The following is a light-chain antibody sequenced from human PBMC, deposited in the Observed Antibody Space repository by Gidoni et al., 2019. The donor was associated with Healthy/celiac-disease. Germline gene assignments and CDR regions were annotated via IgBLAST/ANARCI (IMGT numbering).Light chain of an antibody. CDR2: AAS. J-gene: IGKJ1*01. V-gene: IGKV1-39*01. Sequence: DIQMTQSPSSLSASVGDRVTITCRASQSISSYLNWYQQKPGKAPKLLIYAASSLQSGVPSRFSGXXXGTDFTLTISSLQPEDFATYYCQQSYSXXXTFGQGTKVEIK. CDR3: QQSYSXXXT. CDR1: QSISSY.